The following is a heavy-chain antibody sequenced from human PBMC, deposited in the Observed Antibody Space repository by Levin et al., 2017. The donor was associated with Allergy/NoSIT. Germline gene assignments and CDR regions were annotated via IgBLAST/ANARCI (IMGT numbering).Heavy chain of an antibody. Sequence: GESLKISCAASGFTFSSYWMHWVRQAPGKGLVWVSRINSDGSSTSYADSVKGRFTISRDNAKNTLYLQMNSLRAEDTAVYYCAREGVNTRLSYYYGMDVWGQGTTVTVSS. D-gene: IGHD1/OR15-1a*01. V-gene: IGHV3-74*01. CDR1: GFTFSSYW. CDR2: INSDGSST. CDR3: AREGVNTRLSYYYGMDV. J-gene: IGHJ6*02.